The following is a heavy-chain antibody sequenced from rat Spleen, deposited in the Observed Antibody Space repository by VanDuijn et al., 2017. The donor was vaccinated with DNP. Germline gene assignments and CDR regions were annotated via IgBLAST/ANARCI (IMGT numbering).Heavy chain of an antibody. D-gene: IGHD5-1*01. CDR2: IIYDGSRT. V-gene: IGHV5-29*01. J-gene: IGHJ2*01. CDR3: TKIGAVTGTFDY. Sequence: EVQLVESGGGLVQPGRSLKLSCAASGFTFSNYGMAWVRQAPAKGLEWVANIIYDGSRTHYRDSVKGRFTISRDNAQSTLYLQMGSLRSEDTATYYCTKIGAVTGTFDYWGQGVMVTVSS. CDR1: GFTFSNYG.